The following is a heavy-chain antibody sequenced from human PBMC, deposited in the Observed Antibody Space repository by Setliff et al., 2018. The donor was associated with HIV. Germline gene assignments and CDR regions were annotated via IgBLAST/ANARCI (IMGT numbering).Heavy chain of an antibody. D-gene: IGHD6-13*01. CDR1: GFTFSSYS. Sequence: PGGSLRLSCAASGFTFSSYSMNWVRQAPGKGLEWVSSISSSSSYIYYADSVKGRFTISRDNAKNSLYLQMNSLRAEDTAVYYSARPGIAAYGMDVWGQGTTVTVSS. CDR2: ISSSSSYI. J-gene: IGHJ6*02. V-gene: IGHV3-21*01. CDR3: ARPGIAAYGMDV.